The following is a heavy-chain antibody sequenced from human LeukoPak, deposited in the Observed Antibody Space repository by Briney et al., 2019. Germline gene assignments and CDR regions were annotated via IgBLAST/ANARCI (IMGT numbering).Heavy chain of an antibody. CDR3: ARRAVRGVISGLFDP. CDR1: GGSISSYY. J-gene: IGHJ5*02. Sequence: PSETLSLTCTVSGGSISSYYWSWLRQPPGKGPEWIGYIYYSGSTNYNPSLKSRVTISVDTSKNQFSLKLSSVTAADTAVYYCARRAVRGVISGLFDPWGQGTLVTVSS. V-gene: IGHV4-59*08. D-gene: IGHD3-10*01. CDR2: IYYSGST.